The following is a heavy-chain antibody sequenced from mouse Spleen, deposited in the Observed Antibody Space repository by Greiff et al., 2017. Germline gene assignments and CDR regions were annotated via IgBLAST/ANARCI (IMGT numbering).Heavy chain of an antibody. CDR2: ISYSGST. CDR3: ARNSLLRLLYAMDY. D-gene: IGHD1-2*01. Sequence: EVQLVESGPSLVKPSQTLSLTCSVTGDSITSGYWNWIRKFPGNKLEYMGYISYSGSTYYNPSLKSRISITRDTSKNQYYLQLNSVTTEDTATYYCARNSLLRLLYAMDYWGQGTSVTVSS. CDR1: GDSITSGY. V-gene: IGHV3-8*02. J-gene: IGHJ4*01.